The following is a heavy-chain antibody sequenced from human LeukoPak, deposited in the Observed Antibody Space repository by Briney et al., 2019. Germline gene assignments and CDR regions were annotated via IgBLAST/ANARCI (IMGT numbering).Heavy chain of an antibody. J-gene: IGHJ4*02. D-gene: IGHD2-15*01. CDR1: GFTFSSYA. V-gene: IGHV3-23*01. CDR3: AKQVVVVAAAPPSFDY. Sequence: GGSLRLSCAASGFTFSSYAMSWVRQAPGEGLEWVSAISGSGGSTYYVDSVKGRFTISRDNSKNTLCLQMISLRAEDTAVYYCAKQVVVVAAAPPSFDYWGQGTLVTVSS. CDR2: ISGSGGST.